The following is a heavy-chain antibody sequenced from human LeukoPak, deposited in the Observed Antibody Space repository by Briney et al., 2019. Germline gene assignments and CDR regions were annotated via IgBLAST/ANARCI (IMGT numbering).Heavy chain of an antibody. CDR2: ISSSSSYI. CDR3: ARDPMGYCSSTSCYSNGAFDI. V-gene: IGHV3-21*01. CDR1: GFTFSSYS. Sequence: PGGSLRLSCAASGFTFSSYSMNWVRQAPGKGLEWVSSISSSSSYIYYADSVKDRFTISRDNAKNSLYLQMNSLRAEDTAVYYCARDPMGYCSSTSCYSNGAFDIWGQGTMVTVSS. J-gene: IGHJ3*02. D-gene: IGHD2-2*01.